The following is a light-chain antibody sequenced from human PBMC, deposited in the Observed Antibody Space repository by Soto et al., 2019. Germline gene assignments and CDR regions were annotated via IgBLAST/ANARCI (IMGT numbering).Light chain of an antibody. CDR2: DAS. CDR3: QQRSNWPPFT. J-gene: IGKJ3*01. CDR1: QSVSSY. V-gene: IGKV3-11*01. Sequence: EIVFTQSPATLSLSPGERATLSCRASQSVSSYLAWYQQKPGQAPRLLIYDASNRATGIPARFSGSGSGTDFTLPISSLEHEDFAVYYCQQRSNWPPFTFGPGTKVDIK.